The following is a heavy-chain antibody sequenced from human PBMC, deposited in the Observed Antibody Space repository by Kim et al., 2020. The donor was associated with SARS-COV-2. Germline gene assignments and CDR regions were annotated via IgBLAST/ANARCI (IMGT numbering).Heavy chain of an antibody. D-gene: IGHD2-8*01. Sequence: SETLSLTCTVSGGSVSSGSFYWGWVRQPPGKGLEWIGYIYYNGRTNYNPSLKSRVTMSLDTSKSQFSLRLTSVTAADTAVYFCARERAINVMALFTDSWGPGMLSPSPQ. CDR1: GGSVSSGSFY. CDR2: IYYNGRT. J-gene: IGHJ4*02. CDR3: ARERAINVMALFTDS. V-gene: IGHV4-61*01.